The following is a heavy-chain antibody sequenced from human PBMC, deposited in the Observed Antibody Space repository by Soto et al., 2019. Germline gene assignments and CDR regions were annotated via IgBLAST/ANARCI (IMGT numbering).Heavy chain of an antibody. V-gene: IGHV1-18*01. D-gene: IGHD4-17*01. CDR1: GYTFTSYG. CDR3: ALTTVTYPLGGFDY. Sequence: ASVKVSCKASGYTFTSYGISWVRQAPGQGLEWMGWISAYNGNTNYAQKLQGRVTMTTDTSTSTAYMELRSLRSDDTAVYYCALTTVTYPLGGFDYWGQGTLVTVSS. CDR2: ISAYNGNT. J-gene: IGHJ4*02.